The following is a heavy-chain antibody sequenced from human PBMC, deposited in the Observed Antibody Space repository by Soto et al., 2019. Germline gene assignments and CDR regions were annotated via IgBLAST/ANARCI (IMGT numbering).Heavy chain of an antibody. V-gene: IGHV4-59*01. D-gene: IGHD2-15*01. CDR1: GGSISSYY. CDR3: ARARRYCSGGSCFSYYYYGMDV. CDR2: IYYGGST. Sequence: SETLSLTCTVSGGSISSYYWSWIRQPPGKGLEWIGYIYYGGSTNYNPSLKSRVTISVDTSKNQFSLKLSSVTAADTAVYYCARARRYCSGGSCFSYYYYGMDVWGQGTTVTVSS. J-gene: IGHJ6*02.